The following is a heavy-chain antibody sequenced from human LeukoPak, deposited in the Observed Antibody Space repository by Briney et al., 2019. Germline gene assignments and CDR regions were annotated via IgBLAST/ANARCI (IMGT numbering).Heavy chain of an antibody. CDR2: ISGSGGST. J-gene: IGHJ6*03. CDR1: GFTFSSYA. V-gene: IGHV3-23*01. Sequence: PGGSLRLSCAASGFTFSSYAMSWVRQAPGKGLEWVSAISGSGGSTYYADSVKGRFTISRDNSKNTLYLQMNSLRAEDTAVYYCAKRPGYCSSTSCSYYYYMDVWGKGTTVTVSS. CDR3: AKRPGYCSSTSCSYYYYMDV. D-gene: IGHD2-2*01.